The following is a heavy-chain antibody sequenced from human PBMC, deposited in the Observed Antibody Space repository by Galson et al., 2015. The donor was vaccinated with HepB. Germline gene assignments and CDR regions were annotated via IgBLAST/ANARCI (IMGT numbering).Heavy chain of an antibody. Sequence: SLRLSCAASGFTFSTYVMNWVRQSPGKGLEWVSGISGTGDRTYYADSVKGRFTISRDNSKSTLWLQMNSLRAEDTAVYYCAKDLETRFAKKVEHWGRGTPVTVSS. D-gene: IGHD1-1*01. J-gene: IGHJ4*02. CDR1: GFTFSTYV. V-gene: IGHV3-23*01. CDR2: ISGTGDRT. CDR3: AKDLETRFAKKVEH.